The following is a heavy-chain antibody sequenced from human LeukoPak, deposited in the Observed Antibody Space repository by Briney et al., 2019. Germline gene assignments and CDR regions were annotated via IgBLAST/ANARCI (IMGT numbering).Heavy chain of an antibody. CDR1: GFTFSSYA. CDR2: ISGSGGST. Sequence: GGSLRLSCAASGFTFSSYAMSWVRQAPGKGLEWVSAISGSGGSTYYADSVKGRFTISRDNSKNTLYLQTNSLRAEDTAVYYCAKSWFGSPYYFDYWGQGTLVTVSS. J-gene: IGHJ4*02. D-gene: IGHD3-10*01. CDR3: AKSWFGSPYYFDY. V-gene: IGHV3-23*01.